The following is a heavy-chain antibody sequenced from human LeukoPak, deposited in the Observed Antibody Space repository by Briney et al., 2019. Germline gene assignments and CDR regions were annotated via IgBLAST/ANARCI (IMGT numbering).Heavy chain of an antibody. CDR3: ARGMWDSSGLSPYYFDY. J-gene: IGHJ4*02. D-gene: IGHD3-22*01. V-gene: IGHV1-8*03. Sequence: GASVKVSCKASGYTFTNYDINWVRQATGQGLEWMGWMNPNSGNTGYAQKFQGRVTITRNTSISTAYMELSSLRSEDTAVYYCARGMWDSSGLSPYYFDYWGQGTLVTVSS. CDR1: GYTFTNYD. CDR2: MNPNSGNT.